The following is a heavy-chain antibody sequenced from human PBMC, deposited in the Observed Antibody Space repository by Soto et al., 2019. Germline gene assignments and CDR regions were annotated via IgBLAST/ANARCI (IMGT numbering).Heavy chain of an antibody. CDR3: AKDGLDYDFWSGYYRGYCYYYGMDV. CDR1: GFTFSSYG. Sequence: PGGSLRLSCADSGFTFSSYGMHWVRQAPRKGLEWVAVISYDGSNKYYADSVKGRFTISRDNSKNTLYLQMNSLRAEDTAVYYCAKDGLDYDFWSGYYRGYCYYYGMDVWGQGTTVTVSS. D-gene: IGHD3-3*01. CDR2: ISYDGSNK. J-gene: IGHJ6*02. V-gene: IGHV3-30*18.